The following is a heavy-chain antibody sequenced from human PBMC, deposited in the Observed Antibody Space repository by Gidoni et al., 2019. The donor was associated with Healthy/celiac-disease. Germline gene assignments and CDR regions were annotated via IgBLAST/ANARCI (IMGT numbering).Heavy chain of an antibody. V-gene: IGHV4-38-2*02. D-gene: IGHD3-3*01. CDR1: GYSISGGYD. CDR3: AREYITIFGVVIPPYNWFDP. Sequence: QVQLQESGPGLVKPSETLYLTCTVSGYSISGGYDWAWIRQPQGKGLDCSGGIYHSGSTYYNPSLQSLVTISVDTSKNQFSLKLSSVTAADTAMYYCAREYITIFGVVIPPYNWFDPWGQGTLVTVSS. CDR2: IYHSGST. J-gene: IGHJ5*02.